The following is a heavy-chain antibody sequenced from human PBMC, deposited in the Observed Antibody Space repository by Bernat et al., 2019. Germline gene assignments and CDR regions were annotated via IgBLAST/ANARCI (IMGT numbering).Heavy chain of an antibody. CDR2: IYHSGST. J-gene: IGHJ4*02. CDR3: ASSGYDYVWGSYRQAFDY. Sequence: QLQLQESGSGLVKPSQTLSLTCAVSGGSISSGGYSWSWIRQPPGKGLEWIGYIYHSGSTYYNPSLKSRVTISVDRSKNQFSLKLSSVTAADTAVYYCASSGYDYVWGSYRQAFDYWGQGTLVTVSS. D-gene: IGHD3-16*02. V-gene: IGHV4-30-2*01. CDR1: GGSISSGGYS.